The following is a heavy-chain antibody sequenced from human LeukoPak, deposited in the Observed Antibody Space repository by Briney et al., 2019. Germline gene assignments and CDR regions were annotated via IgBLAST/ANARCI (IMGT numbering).Heavy chain of an antibody. CDR1: GGSINSHY. D-gene: IGHD3/OR15-3a*01. CDR2: IYYTGST. Sequence: PSETLSLTCTVSGGSINSHYWSWIRQPPGKGLECIGHIYYTGSTYYKPSLESRVTISVDTAKNQISLKLSSVTAADTAVYYCARYEEFSTGYSALSPRHYFDHWGQGTLVTVSS. V-gene: IGHV4-59*11. J-gene: IGHJ4*02. CDR3: ARYEEFSTGYSALSPRHYFDH.